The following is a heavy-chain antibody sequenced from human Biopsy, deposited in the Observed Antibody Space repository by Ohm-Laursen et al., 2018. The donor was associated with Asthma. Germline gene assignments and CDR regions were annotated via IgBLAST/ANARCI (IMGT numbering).Heavy chain of an antibody. CDR1: GYSIDSGDYS. Sequence: TLSLTCGVSGYSIDSGDYSWTSIRQSPGVGLEWIGYIYRNGDTYYNPTLKNRVTISIDRSKNQFSLRLRSVTAADTAVYYCARGWNCGGDCYSLDYWGQGTLVTVSS. V-gene: IGHV4-30-2*06. J-gene: IGHJ4*02. D-gene: IGHD2-21*02. CDR3: ARGWNCGGDCYSLDY. CDR2: IYRNGDT.